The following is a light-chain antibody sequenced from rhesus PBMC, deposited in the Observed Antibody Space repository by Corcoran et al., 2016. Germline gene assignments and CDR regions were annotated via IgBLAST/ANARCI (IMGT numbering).Light chain of an antibody. Sequence: DIQMTQSPSSLSASVGDRVTITCRASENVNNYLNWYQQKPGKALKLLIYKASTLQSGVPSRFSGSGVGTDYTFTISSLQPEDVATYYCQHGYGTPYSFGQGTKVEIK. CDR1: ENVNNY. CDR3: QHGYGTPYS. J-gene: IGKJ2*01. CDR2: KAS. V-gene: IGKV1-74*01.